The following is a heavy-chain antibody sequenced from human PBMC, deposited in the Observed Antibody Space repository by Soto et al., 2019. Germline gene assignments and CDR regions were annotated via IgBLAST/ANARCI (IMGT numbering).Heavy chain of an antibody. CDR2: ISSRSNYI. Sequence: PGGSLRLSCAASGFSLSTYSMNWVRQAPGKGLEWVASISSRSNYIYYGDSVKGRFNISRDNAKNSLYLQMSSLRAEDTAVYYCARDPEGDILTGSIHFDFWGQGTLVTVSS. D-gene: IGHD3-9*01. CDR1: GFSLSTYS. J-gene: IGHJ4*02. V-gene: IGHV3-21*01. CDR3: ARDPEGDILTGSIHFDF.